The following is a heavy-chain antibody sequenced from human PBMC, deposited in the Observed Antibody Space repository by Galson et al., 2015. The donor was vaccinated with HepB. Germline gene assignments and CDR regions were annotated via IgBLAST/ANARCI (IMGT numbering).Heavy chain of an antibody. CDR3: ARSPLRFLDWLPYYDYYYMDV. V-gene: IGHV7-4-1*02. CDR2: MNTNTGKP. J-gene: IGHJ6*03. D-gene: IGHD3-3*01. Sequence: SVKVSCKASGYTFTDYVVNWVRQAPGQGLEWMGWMNTNTGKPTYAPGFAGRIVFSLDPSVTTAYLQISSLETDDTAVYYCARSPLRFLDWLPYYDYYYMDVWGEGTTVTVSS. CDR1: GYTFTDYV.